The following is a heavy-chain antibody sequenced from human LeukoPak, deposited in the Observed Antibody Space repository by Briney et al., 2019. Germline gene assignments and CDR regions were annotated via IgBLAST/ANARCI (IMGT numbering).Heavy chain of an antibody. CDR1: GFTFSSYS. D-gene: IGHD3-16*01. CDR2: ISSSSSYI. J-gene: IGHJ4*02. V-gene: IGHV3-21*01. CDR3: ASWGVAQYYFDY. Sequence: GRSLRLSCAASGFTFSSYSMNWVRQAPGKGLEGVSSISSSSSYIYYADSVKGRFTISRDNAKNSLYLQMNSLRAEDTAVYYCASWGVAQYYFDYWGQGTLVTVSS.